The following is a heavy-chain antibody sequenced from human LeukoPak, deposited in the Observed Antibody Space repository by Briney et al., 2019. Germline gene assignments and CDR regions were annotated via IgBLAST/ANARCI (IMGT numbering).Heavy chain of an antibody. CDR2: ISAYNGNT. Sequence: ASVKVSCKASGYTFTSYYMHWVRQAPGQGLEWMGWISAYNGNTNYAQKLQGRVTMTTDTSTSTAYMELRSLRSDDTAVYYCARNPTTYYDFWSGYYSDYYFDYWGQGTLVTVSS. CDR3: ARNPTTYYDFWSGYYSDYYFDY. J-gene: IGHJ4*02. CDR1: GYTFTSYY. D-gene: IGHD3-3*01. V-gene: IGHV1-18*04.